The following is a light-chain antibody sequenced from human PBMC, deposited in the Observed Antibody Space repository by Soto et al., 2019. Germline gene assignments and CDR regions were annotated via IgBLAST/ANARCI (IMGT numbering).Light chain of an antibody. Sequence: EIVMTQSPTILSVSPGERATLSCRASQSVSSNLAWYQQKPGQAPRLLIYGVYTRAPGIPARFSGSGSGTDFTLTINSLEPEDFAVYYCQQRNSWPLTFGGGTKVDIK. CDR3: QQRNSWPLT. CDR1: QSVSSN. CDR2: GVY. V-gene: IGKV3D-15*01. J-gene: IGKJ4*01.